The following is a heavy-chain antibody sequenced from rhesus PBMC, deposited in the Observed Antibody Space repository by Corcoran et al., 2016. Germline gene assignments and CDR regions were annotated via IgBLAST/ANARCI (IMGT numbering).Heavy chain of an antibody. V-gene: IGHV1-198*02. Sequence: QVQLVQSGAEVKKPGASVKVSCKASGFTFGSYAISWVRQAHGQGLEWMGVIIPLVGVTNYAEKFQGRVTITADTSTSTAYMELSSLRSEDTAVYYWASSIAAAGYNRFDVWGPGVLVTVSS. D-gene: IGHD6-31*01. CDR2: IIPLVGVT. J-gene: IGHJ5-1*01. CDR1: GFTFGSYA. CDR3: ASSIAAAGYNRFDV.